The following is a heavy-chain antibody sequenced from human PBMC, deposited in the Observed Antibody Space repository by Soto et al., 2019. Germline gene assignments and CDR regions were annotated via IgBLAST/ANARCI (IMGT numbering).Heavy chain of an antibody. D-gene: IGHD2-2*01. CDR3: ASRSPALEY. V-gene: IGHV3-23*01. J-gene: IGHJ4*02. CDR1: GFTFSSYA. Sequence: GGSLRLSCGALGFTFSSYAMSWVRQAPGKGLEWVSAISGSGGSTYYTDSVKGRFTVSRDNAKNSLYLQMNSLRAEDTAVYYCASRSPALEYWGQGILVTVSS. CDR2: ISGSGGST.